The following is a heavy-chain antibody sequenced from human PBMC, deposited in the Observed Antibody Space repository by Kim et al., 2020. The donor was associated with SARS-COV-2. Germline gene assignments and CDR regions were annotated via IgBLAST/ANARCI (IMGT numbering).Heavy chain of an antibody. Sequence: GGSLRLSCAASGFTFSNAWMSWVRQAPGKGLEWVGRIKSKTDGGTTDYAAPVKGRFTISRDDSKNTLYLQMNSLKTEDTAVYYCTTDRMSAPPLYYFDYWGQGTLVTVSS. CDR3: TTDRMSAPPLYYFDY. D-gene: IGHD6-6*01. V-gene: IGHV3-15*01. J-gene: IGHJ4*02. CDR2: IKSKTDGGTT. CDR1: GFTFSNAW.